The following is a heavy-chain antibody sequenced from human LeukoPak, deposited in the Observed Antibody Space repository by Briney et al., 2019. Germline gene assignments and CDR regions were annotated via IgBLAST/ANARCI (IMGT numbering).Heavy chain of an antibody. Sequence: SVKVSCKASGGTFSSYAISWVRQAPGQGLEWMGGIIPIFGTANYAQKFQGRVTITADESTSTAYMELSSLRSEDTAVYYCAREEMATGGPFDYWGQGALVTVSS. V-gene: IGHV1-69*13. CDR3: AREEMATGGPFDY. J-gene: IGHJ4*02. CDR1: GGTFSSYA. CDR2: IIPIFGTA. D-gene: IGHD5-24*01.